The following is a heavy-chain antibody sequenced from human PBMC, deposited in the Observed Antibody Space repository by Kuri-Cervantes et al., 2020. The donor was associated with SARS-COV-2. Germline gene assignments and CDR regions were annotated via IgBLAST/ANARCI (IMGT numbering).Heavy chain of an antibody. CDR1: GFTFSSYS. Sequence: GESLKISCAASGFTFSSYSMNWVRQAPGKGLEWVSSISSSSSYIYYADSVKGRFTISRDNAKNSLYLQMNSLRAEDTAVYYCAKAYVVVVAATPVYFDYWGQGTLVTVSS. V-gene: IGHV3-21*04. CDR3: AKAYVVVVAATPVYFDY. J-gene: IGHJ4*02. D-gene: IGHD2-15*01. CDR2: ISSSSSYI.